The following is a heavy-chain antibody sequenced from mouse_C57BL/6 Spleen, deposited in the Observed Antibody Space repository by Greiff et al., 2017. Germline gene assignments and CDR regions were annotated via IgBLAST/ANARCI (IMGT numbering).Heavy chain of an antibody. J-gene: IGHJ3*01. CDR2: IDPENGDT. CDR3: TFYYGNFAWFAY. Sequence: VHVKQSGAELVRPGASVKLSCTASGFNIKDDYMHWVKQRPEQGLEWIGWIDPENGDTEYASKFQGKATITADTSSNTAYLQLSSLTSEDTAVYYCTFYYGNFAWFAYWGQGTLVTVSA. D-gene: IGHD2-1*01. V-gene: IGHV14-4*01. CDR1: GFNIKDDY.